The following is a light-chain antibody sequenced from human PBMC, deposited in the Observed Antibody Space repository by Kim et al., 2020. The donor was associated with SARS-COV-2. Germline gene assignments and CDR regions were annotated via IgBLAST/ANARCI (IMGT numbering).Light chain of an antibody. Sequence: ALGQTVRITCQGASLRSFYASWYQQKPGQAPVLVIYGKTNRPSGIPDRFSGSYSGNTASLTITSAQAEDEADYYCNSRESSANHWVFGGGTQLTVL. CDR2: GKT. CDR3: NSRESSANHWV. V-gene: IGLV3-19*01. CDR1: SLRSFY. J-gene: IGLJ3*02.